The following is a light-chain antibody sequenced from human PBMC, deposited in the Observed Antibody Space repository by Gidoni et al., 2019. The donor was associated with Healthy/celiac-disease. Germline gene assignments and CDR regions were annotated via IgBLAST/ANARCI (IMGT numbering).Light chain of an antibody. V-gene: IGKV3-11*01. CDR2: DAS. Sequence: EIVLTQSPATLSLSPGERASQSVSSYLAWYQQKPGQAPRLLIYDASNRATGIPARFSGSGSGTDFTLTINSLEPEDFAVCYWQQRSNWPLTFSQGTRLEIK. CDR3: QQRSNWPLT. J-gene: IGKJ5*01. CDR1: QSVSSY.